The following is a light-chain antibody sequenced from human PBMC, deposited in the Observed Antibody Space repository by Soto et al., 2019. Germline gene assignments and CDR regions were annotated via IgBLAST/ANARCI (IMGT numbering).Light chain of an antibody. J-gene: IGKJ2*01. Sequence: DIQMTQSPSTLSASVGDRVTITCRASQSISSWLAWYQQKPGKAPKLLIYKASSLESGVPSRFSGSGSGTEFTLTISSLQPDDFATYYCQQYNSYPMYTFGQGTKLETK. CDR2: KAS. CDR3: QQYNSYPMYT. V-gene: IGKV1-5*03. CDR1: QSISSW.